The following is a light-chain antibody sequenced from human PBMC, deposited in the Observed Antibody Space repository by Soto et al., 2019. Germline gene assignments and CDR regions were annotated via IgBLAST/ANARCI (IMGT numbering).Light chain of an antibody. J-gene: IGKJ2*01. CDR3: QQSYSTLYT. CDR1: QSISSY. Sequence: DIQMTQSPSSLSASVLGRGTITCLASQSISSYLNWYQQKPGKAPKLLIYAASSLQSGVPSRFSGSGSGTDFTLTISSLQPEDFATYYCQQSYSTLYTFGQGTKVDIK. CDR2: AAS. V-gene: IGKV1-39*01.